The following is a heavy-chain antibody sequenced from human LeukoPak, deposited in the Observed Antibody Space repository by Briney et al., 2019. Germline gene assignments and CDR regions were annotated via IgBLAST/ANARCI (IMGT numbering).Heavy chain of an antibody. J-gene: IGHJ4*02. CDR3: ATSRDGYNNFDY. CDR2: FDPEDGET. D-gene: IGHD5-24*01. V-gene: IGHV1-24*01. Sequence: GASVKASCKVSGYTLTELSMHWVRQAPGKGLEWMGGFDPEDGETIYAQKFQGRVTMTEDTSTDTAYMELSSLRSEDTAVYYCATSRDGYNNFDYWGQGTLVTVSS. CDR1: GYTLTELS.